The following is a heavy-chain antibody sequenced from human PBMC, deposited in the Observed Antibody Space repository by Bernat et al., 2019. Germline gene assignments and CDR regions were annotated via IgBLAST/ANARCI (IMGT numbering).Heavy chain of an antibody. D-gene: IGHD6-13*01. J-gene: IGHJ4*02. CDR1: GGSISSSSYY. Sequence: QLQLQESGPGLVKPSETLSLTCTVSGGSISSSSYYWGWIRQPPGKGLEWIGGIYYSGGTCSKPSLTTRVTLSVDTSKNQFSLTLGSVTAADTAVYYCAGQGSSSSWGTSESFDYWGRGTLVTVSS. CDR3: AGQGSSSSWGTSESFDY. V-gene: IGHV4-39*01. CDR2: IYYSGGT.